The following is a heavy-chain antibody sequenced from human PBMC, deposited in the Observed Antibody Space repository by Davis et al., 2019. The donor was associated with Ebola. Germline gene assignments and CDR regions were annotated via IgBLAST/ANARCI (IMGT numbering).Heavy chain of an antibody. Sequence: GESLKISCKGSGYSFTSYWISWVRQMPGKGLEWMGRIDPSDSYTNYSPSFQGHVTISADKSISTAYLQWSSLKASDTAMYYCARRGRYCSGGSCYFYYYYMDVWGKGTTVTVSS. CDR3: ARRGRYCSGGSCYFYYYYMDV. CDR1: GYSFTSYW. J-gene: IGHJ6*03. D-gene: IGHD2-15*01. CDR2: IDPSDSYT. V-gene: IGHV5-10-1*01.